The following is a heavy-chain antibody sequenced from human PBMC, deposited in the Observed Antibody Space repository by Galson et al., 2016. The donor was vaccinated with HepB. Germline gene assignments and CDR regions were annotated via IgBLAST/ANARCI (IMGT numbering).Heavy chain of an antibody. CDR1: GDSINSGDNS. D-gene: IGHD1-14*01. CDR3: ARGGEAGTDFDY. Sequence: TLSLPCTVSGDSINSGDNSWNWIRQPPGKGLEWIGYIYYSGSTYYNPSLKSRVTISVDTSKNQFSLKLNSVTAADTAMYYCARGGEAGTDFDYWGQGTLVTVSS. V-gene: IGHV4-30-4*01. CDR2: IYYSGST. J-gene: IGHJ4*02.